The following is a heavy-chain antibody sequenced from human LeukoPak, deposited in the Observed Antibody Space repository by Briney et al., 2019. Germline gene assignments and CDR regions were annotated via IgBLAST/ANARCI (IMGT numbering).Heavy chain of an antibody. D-gene: IGHD6-19*01. CDR3: ARGKGYSSGWYVADAFDI. CDR2: INHSGST. CDR1: GGSFSGYY. Sequence: PSETLSLTCAVSGGSFSGYYWSWIRQPPGKGLEWIGEINHSGSTNYNPSLKSRVTISVDTSKNQFSLKLSSVTAADTAVYYCARGKGYSSGWYVADAFDIWGQGTMVTVSS. V-gene: IGHV4-34*01. J-gene: IGHJ3*02.